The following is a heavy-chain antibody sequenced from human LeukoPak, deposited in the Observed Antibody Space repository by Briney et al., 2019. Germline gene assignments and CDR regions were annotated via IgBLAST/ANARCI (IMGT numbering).Heavy chain of an antibody. Sequence: RPGGSLRLSCATSGFTFSNYWMSWVRQAPGKGLEWVASVKQGGSEKYYMDSVKGRFTISKDNARGTLDLQMNSLTVEDTAVYYCAKEGGLGSSWFWDNWGQGTLVTVSP. CDR2: VKQGGSEK. V-gene: IGHV3-7*01. D-gene: IGHD6-13*01. CDR1: GFTFSNYW. CDR3: AKEGGLGSSWFWDN. J-gene: IGHJ4*02.